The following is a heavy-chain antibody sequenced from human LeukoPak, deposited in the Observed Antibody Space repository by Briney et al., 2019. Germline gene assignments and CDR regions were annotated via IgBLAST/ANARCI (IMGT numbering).Heavy chain of an antibody. Sequence: SETLSLTCTVSGGSISSYYWSWVRQPPGKGLEWIGFIYYGGSTNYNPSLKSRVTISVDTSKNQFSLKLSSVTAADTAVYYCTRGGKNYYDINIFYYWGQGTLVTVSS. J-gene: IGHJ4*02. CDR2: IYYGGST. CDR3: TRGGKNYYDINIFYY. CDR1: GGSISSYY. V-gene: IGHV4-59*01. D-gene: IGHD1-26*01.